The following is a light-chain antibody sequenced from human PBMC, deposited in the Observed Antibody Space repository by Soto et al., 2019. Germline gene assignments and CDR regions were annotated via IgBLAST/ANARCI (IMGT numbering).Light chain of an antibody. V-gene: IGKV3-20*01. CDR1: QSVAANY. Sequence: GLSQSPGTLSLSPGERATLPCRASQSVAANYLAWYQQKRGQAPRLLIYGASSRATGIPDRFSGSGSGTDFTLTISRLEPEDFATYFCQQTYSAPPTFGQGTKVDVK. CDR2: GAS. CDR3: QQTYSAPPT. J-gene: IGKJ1*01.